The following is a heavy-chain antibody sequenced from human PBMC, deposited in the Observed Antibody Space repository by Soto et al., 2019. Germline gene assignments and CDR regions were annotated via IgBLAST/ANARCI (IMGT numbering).Heavy chain of an antibody. CDR3: AREESSAWSIDY. CDR1: GGSMTSGDYY. J-gene: IGHJ4*02. D-gene: IGHD3-22*01. CDR2: IFHSGHT. V-gene: IGHV4-30-4*01. Sequence: QVQLQESGPGLVKPSQTLSLTCTVSGGSMTSGDYYWSWIRQPPGKGLEWIGYIFHSGHTYYNPXXXXXXXXXXXXXXNQFSLKLSSVTGADTAVYYCAREESSAWSIDYWGQGTLVTVSS.